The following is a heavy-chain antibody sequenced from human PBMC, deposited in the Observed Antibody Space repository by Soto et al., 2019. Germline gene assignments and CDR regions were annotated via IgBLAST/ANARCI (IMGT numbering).Heavy chain of an antibody. CDR2: IYPGDSDT. J-gene: IGHJ4*02. CDR1: GYSFTSYW. V-gene: IGHV5-51*01. D-gene: IGHD3-3*01. CDR3: ARNMDFWSGYPYYFAD. Sequence: PGESLKISCKGSGYSFTSYWIGWVRQMPGKGLEWMGIIYPGDSDTRYSPSSQGQVTISADKSISTAYLQWSSLKASDTAMYYCARNMDFWSGYPYYFADWGQGTLVTVSS.